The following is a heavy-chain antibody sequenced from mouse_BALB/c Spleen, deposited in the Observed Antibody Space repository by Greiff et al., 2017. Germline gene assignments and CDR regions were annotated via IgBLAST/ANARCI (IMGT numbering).Heavy chain of an antibody. CDR3: TREGHYYGSAWFAY. CDR1: GFTFSSYT. J-gene: IGHJ3*01. Sequence: EVNLVESGGGLVKPGGSLKLSCAASGFTFSSYTMSWVRQTPEKRLEWVATISSGGSYTYYPDSVKGRFTISRDNAKNTLYLQMSSLKSEDTAMYYCTREGHYYGSAWFAYWGQGTLVTVSA. CDR2: ISSGGSYT. D-gene: IGHD1-2*01. V-gene: IGHV5-6-4*01.